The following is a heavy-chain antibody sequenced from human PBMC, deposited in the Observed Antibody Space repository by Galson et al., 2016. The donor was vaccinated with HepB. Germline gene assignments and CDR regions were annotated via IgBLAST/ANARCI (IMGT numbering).Heavy chain of an antibody. V-gene: IGHV3-11*01. D-gene: IGHD2-21*02. CDR3: AKSVLCGGDCLYFDL. CDR1: GFSFSDFY. J-gene: IGHJ4*02. Sequence: SLRLSCAASGFSFSDFYMSWIRQAPGKGLEWISYISNSAARKYYADSVKGRSTISRDNTKNSLDLQMNSLSADDTAVYYCAKSVLCGGDCLYFDLWGQGALVTVSS. CDR2: ISNSAARK.